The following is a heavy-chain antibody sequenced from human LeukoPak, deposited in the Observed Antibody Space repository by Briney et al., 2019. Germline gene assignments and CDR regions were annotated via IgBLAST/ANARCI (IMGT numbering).Heavy chain of an antibody. D-gene: IGHD3-10*01. J-gene: IGHJ6*04. V-gene: IGHV4-59*12. Sequence: PSETLSLTCTVSGGSISSYYWSWIRQPPGKGLEWIGYIYYSGSTNYNPSLKSRVTISVDTSKNQFSLKLSSVTAADTAVYYCARLLLGGWFGRAHRYYYGMDVWGKGTTVTVSS. CDR3: ARLLLGGWFGRAHRYYYGMDV. CDR2: IYYSGST. CDR1: GGSISSYY.